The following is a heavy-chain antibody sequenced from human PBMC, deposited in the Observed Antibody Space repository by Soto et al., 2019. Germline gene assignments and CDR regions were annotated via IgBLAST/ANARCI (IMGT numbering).Heavy chain of an antibody. V-gene: IGHV5-51*01. D-gene: IGHD6-19*01. Sequence: GESLKISCKGSGFSFTSYCIGWVRQMPGKGLEWMGIIYPGDSETKYSPSFEGQVTISADKSTNTAYLRWSSLKASDTAMYYCARPPLPGIVVPGGYNYHDGLDVWGQGTPVTVSS. J-gene: IGHJ6*02. CDR1: GFSFTSYC. CDR2: IYPGDSET. CDR3: ARPPLPGIVVPGGYNYHDGLDV.